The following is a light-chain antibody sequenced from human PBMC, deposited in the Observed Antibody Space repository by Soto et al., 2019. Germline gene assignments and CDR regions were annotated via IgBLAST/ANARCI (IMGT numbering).Light chain of an antibody. V-gene: IGKV3-20*01. CDR2: GAS. CDR1: ERISGNF. J-gene: IGKJ3*01. CDR3: QQYGTSPFT. Sequence: PGERATLSCRASERISGNFLAWYQQRPGQAPRLLIYGASTRASGIPDRFSGSGSGTDFALTISRLEPEDFAVFYCQQYGTSPFTFGPGTTVEIK.